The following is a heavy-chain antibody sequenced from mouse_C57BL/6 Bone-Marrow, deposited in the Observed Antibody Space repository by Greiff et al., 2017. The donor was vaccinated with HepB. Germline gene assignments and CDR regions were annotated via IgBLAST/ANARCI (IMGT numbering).Heavy chain of an antibody. J-gene: IGHJ4*01. CDR3: AREDGKPSMDY. D-gene: IGHD2-1*01. V-gene: IGHV1-50*01. CDR1: GYTFTSYW. CDR2: IDPSDSYT. Sequence: QVQLQQPGAELVKPGASVKLSCKASGYTFTSYWMQWVKQRPGQGLEWIGEIDPSDSYTNYNQKFKGKATLTVDTSSSTAYMQLSSLTSEDSAVYYCAREDGKPSMDYWGQGTSVTVSS.